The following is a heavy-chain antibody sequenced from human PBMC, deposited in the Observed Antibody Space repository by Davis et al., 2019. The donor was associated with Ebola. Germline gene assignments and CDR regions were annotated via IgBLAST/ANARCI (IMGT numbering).Heavy chain of an antibody. Sequence: GESLKISCAASGFTFSNYWMRCVRKAPGNGPEWVANIKQDGSEKYYVDSVKGRFTISRDNAKNSLYLQMNSLRAEDTAVYYCARKSTFFDYWGQGTRVTVSS. J-gene: IGHJ4*02. V-gene: IGHV3-7*03. CDR3: ARKSTFFDY. D-gene: IGHD3-16*01. CDR1: GFTFSNYW. CDR2: IKQDGSEK.